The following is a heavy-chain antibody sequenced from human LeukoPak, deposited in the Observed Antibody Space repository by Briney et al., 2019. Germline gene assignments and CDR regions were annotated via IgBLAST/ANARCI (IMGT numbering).Heavy chain of an antibody. Sequence: PGGSLRLSCAASGFTFSSYAMSWVRQAPGKGLEWVSAISGSGGSTYYADSVKGRFTISRDNSKNTLYLQMNSLRAEDTAVYYCAKEVYGDYFYYYYMDVWGKGTTVTISS. J-gene: IGHJ6*03. CDR3: AKEVYGDYFYYYYMDV. V-gene: IGHV3-23*01. CDR2: ISGSGGST. D-gene: IGHD4-17*01. CDR1: GFTFSSYA.